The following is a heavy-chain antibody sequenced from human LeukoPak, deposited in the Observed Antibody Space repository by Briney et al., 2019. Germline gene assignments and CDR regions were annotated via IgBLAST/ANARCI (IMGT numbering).Heavy chain of an antibody. J-gene: IGHJ4*02. V-gene: IGHV4-30-2*01. D-gene: IGHD4-17*01. CDR1: GGSISSGGYS. CDR3: ARATLTTVSKHFDY. Sequence: SQTLSLTCAVSGGSISSGGYSWSWIRQPPGKSLEWIGYIYHSGSTYYNPSLKSRVTISVDRSKNQFSLKLSSVTAADTAVYYCARATLTTVSKHFDYWGQGTLVTVSS. CDR2: IYHSGST.